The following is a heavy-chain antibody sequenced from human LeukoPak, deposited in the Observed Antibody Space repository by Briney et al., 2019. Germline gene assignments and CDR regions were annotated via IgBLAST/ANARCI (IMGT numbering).Heavy chain of an antibody. Sequence: SVKVSCKASGYTFTSYAMNWVRQAPGQGLEWMGGIIPIFGTANYAQKFQGRVTITADKSTSTAYMELSSLRSEDTAVYYCARDLGYDSSGYYSDYWGQGTLVTVSS. CDR2: IIPIFGTA. CDR1: GYTFTSYA. CDR3: ARDLGYDSSGYYSDY. J-gene: IGHJ4*02. D-gene: IGHD3-22*01. V-gene: IGHV1-69*06.